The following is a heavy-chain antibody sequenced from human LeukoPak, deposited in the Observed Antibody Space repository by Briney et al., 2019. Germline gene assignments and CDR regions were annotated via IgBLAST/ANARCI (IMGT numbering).Heavy chain of an antibody. J-gene: IGHJ3*02. Sequence: GGSLRLSCAASGFTVSSNYMSWVRQAPGKGLEWVSVIYSGGSTYYADSVKGRFTISRDNSKNTLYLQMNSLRAEDTAVYYCAKDLSELLIPLDAFDIWGQGTMVTVSS. CDR3: AKDLSELLIPLDAFDI. V-gene: IGHV3-53*01. CDR2: IYSGGST. D-gene: IGHD1-26*01. CDR1: GFTVSSNY.